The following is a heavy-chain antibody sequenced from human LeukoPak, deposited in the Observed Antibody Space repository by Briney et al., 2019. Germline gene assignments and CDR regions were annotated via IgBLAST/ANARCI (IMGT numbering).Heavy chain of an antibody. CDR3: ARVETRYPSGSYPY. D-gene: IGHD3-10*01. J-gene: IGHJ4*02. CDR1: GFTFSSYE. Sequence: PGGSLRLSCAASGFTFSSYEMNWVRQAPGEGLEWLSYISASGNTRYYADSVKGRFTISRDNAKNSLSLQMNSLRAEDTALYYCARVETRYPSGSYPYWGQGTLVAVSS. CDR2: ISASGNTR. V-gene: IGHV3-48*03.